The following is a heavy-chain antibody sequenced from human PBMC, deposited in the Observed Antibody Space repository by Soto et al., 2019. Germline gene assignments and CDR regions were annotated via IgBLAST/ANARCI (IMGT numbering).Heavy chain of an antibody. J-gene: IGHJ6*02. D-gene: IGHD2-2*01. V-gene: IGHV1-69*02. CDR3: ARSTVPAASFYYYYGMDV. Sequence: QVQLVQSGAEVKKPGSSVKVSCKASGGTFSSYTISWVRQAPGQGLEWMGRIIPILGIANYAQKFQGRVTITADKSTSTAYMEQSSLRSEDTAVYYCARSTVPAASFYYYYGMDVWGQGTTVTVSS. CDR2: IIPILGIA. CDR1: GGTFSSYT.